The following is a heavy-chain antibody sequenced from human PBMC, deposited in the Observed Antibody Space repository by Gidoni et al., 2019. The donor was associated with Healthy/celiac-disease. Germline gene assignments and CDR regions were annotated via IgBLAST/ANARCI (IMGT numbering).Heavy chain of an antibody. CDR3: ARDFTARGNWFDP. Sequence: QVQLVQSGAEEKTPGASVKVPGKASGYTYTSYAMHWVRQPPGQRLEWLGWINAGNGNTRCTQKFQGRVTITRDTSGSTAYMELGSLRSEDTAVYYCARDFTARGNWFDPWGQGTLVTVSS. J-gene: IGHJ5*02. CDR1: GYTYTSYA. D-gene: IGHD5-18*01. V-gene: IGHV1-3*05. CDR2: INAGNGNT.